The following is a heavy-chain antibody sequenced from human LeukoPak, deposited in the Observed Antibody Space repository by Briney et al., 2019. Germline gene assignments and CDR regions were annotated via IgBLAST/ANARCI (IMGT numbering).Heavy chain of an antibody. CDR2: ISGSGGST. CDR1: GFTVSSNY. CDR3: AKDIGIVGATCC. Sequence: GGSLRLSCAASGFTVSSNYMSWVRQAPGKGLEWVSAISGSGGSTYYADSVKGRFTISRDNSKNTLYLQMNSLRAEDTAVYYCAKDIGIVGATCCWGQGTLVTVSS. D-gene: IGHD1-26*01. J-gene: IGHJ4*02. V-gene: IGHV3-23*01.